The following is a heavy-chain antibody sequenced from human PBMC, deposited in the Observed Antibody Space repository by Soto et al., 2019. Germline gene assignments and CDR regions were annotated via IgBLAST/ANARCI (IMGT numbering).Heavy chain of an antibody. CDR2: MNPNSENT. CDR1: GYIFTSYD. Sequence: ASVKVSCKASGYIFTSYDINWMRQATGQGLEWMGWMNPNSENTGYAQKFQGRVTLTRNTSISTAYMELSSLRSEDTAVYYCARGPFLYYYDSSGREGDIWGQGTMVTVSS. CDR3: ARGPFLYYYDSSGREGDI. D-gene: IGHD3-22*01. V-gene: IGHV1-8*01. J-gene: IGHJ3*02.